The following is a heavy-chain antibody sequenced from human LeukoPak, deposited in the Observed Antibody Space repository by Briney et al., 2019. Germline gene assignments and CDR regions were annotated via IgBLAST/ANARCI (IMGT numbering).Heavy chain of an antibody. CDR3: ARLGAVAGTDAFDI. CDR2: INPSGGST. CDR1: GYTFTSYY. D-gene: IGHD6-19*01. Sequence: GASVKVSCKASGYTFTSYYMHWVRQAPGQGLECIGMINPSGGSTSYAQKFQGRVTMTRDTSTSTVYMELSSLRSEDTAVYYCARLGAVAGTDAFDIWGQGTMVTVSS. V-gene: IGHV1-46*01. J-gene: IGHJ3*02.